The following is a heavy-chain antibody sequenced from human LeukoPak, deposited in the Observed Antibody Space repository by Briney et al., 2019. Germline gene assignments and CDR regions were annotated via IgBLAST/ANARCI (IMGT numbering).Heavy chain of an antibody. Sequence: ASVKVSCKASGYTFTSYYMHWVRQAPGQGLEWMGWINPNSGGTNYAQKFQGRVTMTRDTSISTAYMELSRLRSDDTAVYYCAMGRVATIPFDYWGQGTLVTVSS. CDR3: AMGRVATIPFDY. V-gene: IGHV1-2*02. CDR2: INPNSGGT. D-gene: IGHD5-12*01. J-gene: IGHJ4*02. CDR1: GYTFTSYY.